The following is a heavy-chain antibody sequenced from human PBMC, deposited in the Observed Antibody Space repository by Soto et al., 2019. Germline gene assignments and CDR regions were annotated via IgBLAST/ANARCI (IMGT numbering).Heavy chain of an antibody. CDR2: ITGSGENT. Sequence: GGSLRLSCAAAAFTFDNYAMNWVRQAPGKGLEWVSGITGSGENTYYADPVKGRFTISRHNSKNTLYVQLNSLRVEDTAIYYCANVSLCATAITDYYYDGMDVWGQGTMVTVSS. CDR1: AFTFDNYA. V-gene: IGHV3-23*01. J-gene: IGHJ6*02. CDR3: ANVSLCATAITDYYYDGMDV. D-gene: IGHD2-8*01.